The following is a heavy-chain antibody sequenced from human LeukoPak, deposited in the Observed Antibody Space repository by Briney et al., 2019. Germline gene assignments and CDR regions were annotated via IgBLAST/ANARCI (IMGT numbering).Heavy chain of an antibody. CDR3: AKDRTWGLDY. J-gene: IGHJ4*02. CDR2: ISGSGGTT. Sequence: TGGSLRLSCAASGFAFNTYGMSWARQAPGKGLEWVSAISGSGGTTYYADSVKGRFTISRDNSKNTLYLQMNSLKAEDTALYYCAKDRTWGLDYWGQGTLVTVSS. D-gene: IGHD7-27*01. V-gene: IGHV3-23*01. CDR1: GFAFNTYG.